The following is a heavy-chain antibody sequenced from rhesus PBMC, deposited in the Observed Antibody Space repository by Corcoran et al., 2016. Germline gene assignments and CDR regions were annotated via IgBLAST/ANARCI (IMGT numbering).Heavy chain of an antibody. Sequence: QVQLQESGLGLVKPSEPLSLTCTVSGASLSSNWWSWFRQPPGKGLEWIGEINGNSGKTNYNPALKSRVTMSKDASKNQFSLKLSSVTAADTAVYYCARGRGGSYYYADYWGQGVLVTVSS. CDR3: ARGRGGSYYYADY. CDR1: GASLSSNW. V-gene: IGHV4-80*01. D-gene: IGHD3-16*01. J-gene: IGHJ4*01. CDR2: INGNSGKT.